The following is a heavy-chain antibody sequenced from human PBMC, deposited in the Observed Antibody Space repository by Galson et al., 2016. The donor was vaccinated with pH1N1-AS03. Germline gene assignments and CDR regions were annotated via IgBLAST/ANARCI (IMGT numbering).Heavy chain of an antibody. CDR1: GFIFSNYA. V-gene: IGHV3-23*01. D-gene: IGHD4-17*01. CDR3: ANRGDTLGFFES. J-gene: IGHJ4*02. Sequence: SLRLSCAASGFIFSNYAMTWVRQAPGKGLQWVSTISGLGESTKYADSVKGRFTISRDNSKNTVNLHMKSLRVEDTAVYYCANRGDTLGFFESWGQGTLVTVSS. CDR2: ISGLGEST.